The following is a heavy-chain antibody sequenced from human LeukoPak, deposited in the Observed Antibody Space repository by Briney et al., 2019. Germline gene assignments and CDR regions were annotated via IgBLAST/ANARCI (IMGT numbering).Heavy chain of an antibody. CDR3: ARHPRGYSGYDPGDY. J-gene: IGHJ4*02. D-gene: IGHD5-12*01. CDR2: IDPSDSYT. V-gene: IGHV5-10-1*01. Sequence: GESLKISCRGSGYSFTNYWISWVRQMPGKDLEWMGRIDPSDSYTNYSPSFQGHVTISADKSISTAYLQWSSLKASDTAMYYCARHPRGYSGYDPGDYWGQGTLVTVSP. CDR1: GYSFTNYW.